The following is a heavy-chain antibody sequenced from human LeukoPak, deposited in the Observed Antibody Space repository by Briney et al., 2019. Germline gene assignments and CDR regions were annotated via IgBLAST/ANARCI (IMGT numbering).Heavy chain of an antibody. V-gene: IGHV4-38-2*01. CDR3: ARHVSGNLWYFDQ. D-gene: IGHD1-26*01. Sequence: SETLSLTCAISTYSINSDYHWAWIRQPPGKGLEWIGSIYHTGRTYYNPAHKTRVTILLDTSRNQFSLRLSSVTASDTAVYFCARHVSGNLWYFDQWGQGTLVTVSS. J-gene: IGHJ4*02. CDR2: IYHTGRT. CDR1: TYSINSDYH.